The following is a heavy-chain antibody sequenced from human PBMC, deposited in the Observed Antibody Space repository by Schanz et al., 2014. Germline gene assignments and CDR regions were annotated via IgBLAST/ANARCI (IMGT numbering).Heavy chain of an antibody. J-gene: IGHJ6*02. CDR1: GFTFSDYY. V-gene: IGHV3-11*04. CDR3: GSSGVDV. CDR2: IRNSGCYI. Sequence: QVQLVESGGGLVKPGGSLRLSCAASGFTFSDYYMNWIRQTPGNGLEWVSSIRNSGCYIYYADSVKGRFTISRDNAKNAVYLQMHSPRAEYTTAYYCGSSGVDVWGQGTTVTVSS.